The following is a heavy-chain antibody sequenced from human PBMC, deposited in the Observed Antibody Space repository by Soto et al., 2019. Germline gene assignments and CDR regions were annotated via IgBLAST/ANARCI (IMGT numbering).Heavy chain of an antibody. CDR1: GFPLSSYW. Sequence: EVQLVESGGGLVQPGGSLRLSCAASGFPLSSYWMHWVRQAPGKGLVWVSRINIDGSSTSYADSVKGRFTISRDNAKNTLYLQVNSLRAEDTAVYYCARSRDGYNFVGDCWGQGTLVTVSS. J-gene: IGHJ4*02. V-gene: IGHV3-74*01. D-gene: IGHD5-12*01. CDR2: INIDGSST. CDR3: ARSRDGYNFVGDC.